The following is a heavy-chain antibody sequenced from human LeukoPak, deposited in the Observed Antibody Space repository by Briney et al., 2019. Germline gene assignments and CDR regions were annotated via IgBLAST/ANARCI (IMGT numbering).Heavy chain of an antibody. CDR2: IWNDGSNK. CDR3: ARAARQVTMIVVVLDYFDY. J-gene: IGHJ4*02. V-gene: IGHV3-33*01. Sequence: GGSLRLSCAASGFTFSSYAMHWVRQAPGKGLEWVALIWNDGSNKYYADSVKGRFTISRDNSKNTLYLQMNNLRIEDTAVYYCARAARQVTMIVVVLDYFDYWGQGTLVTVSS. D-gene: IGHD3-22*01. CDR1: GFTFSSYA.